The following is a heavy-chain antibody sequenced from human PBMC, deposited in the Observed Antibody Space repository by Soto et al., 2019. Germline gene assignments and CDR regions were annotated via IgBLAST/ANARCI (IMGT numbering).Heavy chain of an antibody. D-gene: IGHD6-13*01. CDR3: ARQTTYSSTWCDY. CDR2: IYSSGST. CDR1: GGSIINYY. Sequence: SETLSLTCTVSGGSIINYYWTWIRQPAGKGLEWIGRIYSSGSTNYNPSLKSRVTMSVDTSKNQFSLKLSSVTAADTALYYCARQTTYSSTWCDYWGHGTLVTVSS. V-gene: IGHV4-4*07. J-gene: IGHJ5*01.